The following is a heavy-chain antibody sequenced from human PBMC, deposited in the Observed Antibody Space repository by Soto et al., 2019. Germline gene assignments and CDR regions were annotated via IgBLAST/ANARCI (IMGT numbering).Heavy chain of an antibody. V-gene: IGHV3-48*02. CDR1: GFTFSSYS. CDR2: ISSSSSTI. D-gene: IGHD3-10*01. J-gene: IGHJ4*02. CDR3: SRDRYYYGSGRPREFDY. Sequence: PGGSLRLSCAASGFTFSSYSMNWVRQAPGKGLEWVSYISSSSSTIYYADSVKGRFTISRDNAKNSLYLQMNSLRDEDTAVYYCSRDRYYYGSGRPREFDYWGQGTLVTVSS.